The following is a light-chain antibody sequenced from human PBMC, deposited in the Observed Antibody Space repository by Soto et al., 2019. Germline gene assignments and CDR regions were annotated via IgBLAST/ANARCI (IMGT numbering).Light chain of an antibody. CDR2: DVS. J-gene: IGLJ1*01. CDR3: SSYTSSSTLLYV. V-gene: IGLV2-14*01. CDR1: SSDVGGYNY. Sequence: QSALTQPASVSGSPGQSITISCTGTSSDVGGYNYVSWYQQHPGKAPKLMIYDVSNRPSGVSNRFSGSKSGNTASLTISGLQAEDEADYYSSSYTSSSTLLYVFGTGPKLTVL.